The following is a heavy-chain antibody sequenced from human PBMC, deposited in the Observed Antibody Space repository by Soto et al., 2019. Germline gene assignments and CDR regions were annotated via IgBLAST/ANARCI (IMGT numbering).Heavy chain of an antibody. D-gene: IGHD2-15*01. CDR1: GGTFSSYA. Sequence: SVKVSCKASGGTFSSYAFSWVRQAPGQGLEWMGGIIPIFRITDYAQKFQGRVTITADESTSTAYMELSSLRSEDTAVYYCARVHPDGLLPIGLPVRYCGMDVWGQGTTVTVSS. CDR3: ARVHPDGLLPIGLPVRYCGMDV. J-gene: IGHJ6*02. CDR2: IIPIFRIT. V-gene: IGHV1-69*13.